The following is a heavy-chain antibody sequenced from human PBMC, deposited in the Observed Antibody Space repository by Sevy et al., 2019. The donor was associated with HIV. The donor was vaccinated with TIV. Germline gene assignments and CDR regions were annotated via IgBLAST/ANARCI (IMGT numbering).Heavy chain of an antibody. CDR3: AKGTLVVPTVIYYYYGMSV. D-gene: IGHD2-2*02. Sequence: GGSLRLSCAASGFTFSSYAMSWVRQAPGKGLEWVSAISHSGDGTYYADSVKGRFTISRDNSKNTRYLEMNSLRAGDTAVYYCAKGTLVVPTVIYYYYGMSVWGQGTTVTVSS. V-gene: IGHV3-23*01. CDR1: GFTFSSYA. CDR2: ISHSGDGT. J-gene: IGHJ6*02.